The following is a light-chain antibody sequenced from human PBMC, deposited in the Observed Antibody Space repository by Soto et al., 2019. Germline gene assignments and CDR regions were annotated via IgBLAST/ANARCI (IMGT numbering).Light chain of an antibody. CDR1: QSVSSSY. CDR2: GAS. V-gene: IGKV3-20*01. J-gene: IGKJ2*01. Sequence: EIVLTQSPGTLSLSPGERATLSCRASQSVSSSYLAWYQQKPGQAPRLLIYGASSRATGIPDRFSGSGSGTDFTLNISRLEPEDCAVYYCQQYGSSLYTFGQGTKLEIK. CDR3: QQYGSSLYT.